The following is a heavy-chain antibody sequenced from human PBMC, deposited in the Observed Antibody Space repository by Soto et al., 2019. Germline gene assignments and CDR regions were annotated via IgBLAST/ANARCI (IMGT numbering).Heavy chain of an antibody. CDR2: IIPIFGTA. Sequence: ASVKVSCKASGGTFSSYAISWVRQAPGQGLEWMGGIIPIFGTANYAQKFQGRVTITADESTSTAYMELSSLRSEDTAVYYCARERLWFGELFRYYGMDVWGQGTTVTAP. CDR3: ARERLWFGELFRYYGMDV. V-gene: IGHV1-69*13. J-gene: IGHJ6*02. CDR1: GGTFSSYA. D-gene: IGHD3-10*01.